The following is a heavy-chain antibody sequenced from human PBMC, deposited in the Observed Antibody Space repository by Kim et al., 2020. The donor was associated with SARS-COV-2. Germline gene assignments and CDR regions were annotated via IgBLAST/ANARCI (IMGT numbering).Heavy chain of an antibody. CDR3: ARDFSGYRPPYYFMDV. Sequence: GGSLRLSCAXSGFTFISYGMHWVRQAPGKGLEWVAAIWYDGSDQKYVDSVKGRFTISRDTSKNTVFLQMNSLRVDDTAVYYCARDFSGYRPPYYFMDVWGKGTTVTVSS. CDR1: GFTFISYG. CDR2: IWYDGSDQ. D-gene: IGHD5-12*01. V-gene: IGHV3-33*01. J-gene: IGHJ6*03.